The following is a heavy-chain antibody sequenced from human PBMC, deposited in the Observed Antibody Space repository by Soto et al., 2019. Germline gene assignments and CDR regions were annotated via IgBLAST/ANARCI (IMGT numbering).Heavy chain of an antibody. CDR1: GGSISSSDYW. D-gene: IGHD6-13*01. Sequence: QLQLQESGPGLVKPAETLSLTCTVSGGSISSSDYWWGWIRQPPGKGLEWSGSIYYTGSTYYNPSLKSRVIISVDTSKNQFSLRLSSVTAADTAVYYCARQIGRGSWSLDHWGQGTLVTVSS. CDR2: IYYTGST. CDR3: ARQIGRGSWSLDH. V-gene: IGHV4-39*01. J-gene: IGHJ4*02.